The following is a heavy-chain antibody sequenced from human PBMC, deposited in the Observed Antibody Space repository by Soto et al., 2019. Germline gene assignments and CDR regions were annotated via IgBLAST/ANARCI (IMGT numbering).Heavy chain of an antibody. J-gene: IGHJ3*02. D-gene: IGHD3-22*01. CDR2: IWYDGSNK. CDR3: ARDAYYYDSSGHAFDI. V-gene: IGHV3-33*01. CDR1: GFTFSSYG. Sequence: GVSLRLSCAASGFTFSSYGMHWVRQAPGKGLEWVAVIWYDGSNKYYADSVKGRFTISRDNSKNTLYLQMNSLRAEDTAVYYCARDAYYYDSSGHAFDIWGQGTMVTVSS.